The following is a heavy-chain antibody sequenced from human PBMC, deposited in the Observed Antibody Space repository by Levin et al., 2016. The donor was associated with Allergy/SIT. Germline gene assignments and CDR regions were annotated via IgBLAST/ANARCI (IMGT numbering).Heavy chain of an antibody. Sequence: SETLSLTCSVSGGSISSNSHYWGWIRQPPGKGLEWIGSIYYRGGAHYNPSLKSRLTISVDTSQNQFSLRLSSVTAADTAVYYCARLYNGYDYWGQGTLVTVSS. V-gene: IGHV4-39*01. CDR3: ARLYNGYDY. CDR1: GGSISSNSHY. CDR2: IYYRGGA. J-gene: IGHJ4*02. D-gene: IGHD2-8*01.